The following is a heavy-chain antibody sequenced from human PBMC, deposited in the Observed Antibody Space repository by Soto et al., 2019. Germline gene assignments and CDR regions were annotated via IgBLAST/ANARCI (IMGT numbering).Heavy chain of an antibody. Sequence: ASVKVSCKASGYTFTGYYMHWVRQAPGQGLEWMGWINPNSGGTNYAQTFQGWVTMTRDTSISTAYMELSRLRSDDTAVYYCAREVVAAAGTGGNYYYYYGMDVWGQGTTVTVSS. D-gene: IGHD6-13*01. J-gene: IGHJ6*02. CDR2: INPNSGGT. CDR3: AREVVAAAGTGGNYYYYYGMDV. V-gene: IGHV1-2*04. CDR1: GYTFTGYY.